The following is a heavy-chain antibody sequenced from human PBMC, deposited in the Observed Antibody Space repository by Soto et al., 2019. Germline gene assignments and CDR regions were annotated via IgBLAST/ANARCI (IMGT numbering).Heavy chain of an antibody. CDR1: GYTFTSYY. V-gene: IGHV1-46*01. Sequence: ASVKVSCKASGYTFTSYYMHWVRQAPGQGLEWMGIINPSGGSTSYAQKFQGRVTMTRDTSTSTVYMELSSLRSEDTAVYYCARDQGHYYDSSGYSDSDDYWGQGTLVTAPQ. J-gene: IGHJ4*02. D-gene: IGHD3-22*01. CDR2: INPSGGST. CDR3: ARDQGHYYDSSGYSDSDDY.